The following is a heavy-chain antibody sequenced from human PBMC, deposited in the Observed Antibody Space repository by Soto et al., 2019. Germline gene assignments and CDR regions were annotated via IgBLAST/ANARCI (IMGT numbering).Heavy chain of an antibody. CDR3: ANLLYVAVARNV. Sequence: GGSLRLSCAASGFTFSSYGMHWVRQAPGKGLEWVAVISYDGSNKYYADSVKGRFTISRDNSKNTLYLQMNSLRAEDTAVYSCANLLYVAVARNVWSQGTLVTVSS. D-gene: IGHD6-19*01. V-gene: IGHV3-30*18. CDR2: ISYDGSNK. CDR1: GFTFSSYG. J-gene: IGHJ4*02.